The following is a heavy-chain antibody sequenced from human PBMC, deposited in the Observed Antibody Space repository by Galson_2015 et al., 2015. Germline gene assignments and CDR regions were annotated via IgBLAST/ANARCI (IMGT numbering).Heavy chain of an antibody. CDR3: ARDGGYCSSTSCYVGYYYYYYMDV. V-gene: IGHV3-11*06. D-gene: IGHD2-2*01. CDR2: ISSSSSYT. Sequence: SLRLSCAASGFTFSDYYMSWIRQAPGKGLEWVSYISSSSSYTNYADSVKGRFTISRDNSKNTLYLQMNSLRAEDTAVYYCARDGGYCSSTSCYVGYYYYYYMDVWGKGTTVTVSS. J-gene: IGHJ6*03. CDR1: GFTFSDYY.